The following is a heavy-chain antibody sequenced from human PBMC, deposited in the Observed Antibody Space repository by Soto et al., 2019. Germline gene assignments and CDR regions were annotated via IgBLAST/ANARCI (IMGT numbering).Heavy chain of an antibody. Sequence: GTSVKLSSKASRYRFTSFYFHWVRQAPGKGLEWMGIINPSGGSTSYSQKFQGRVTMTSDTSTSTVYMDLSSLRSEDTAVYYCARQYQVGFYGMDVWGQGTTVTVSS. CDR3: ARQYQVGFYGMDV. CDR2: INPSGGST. V-gene: IGHV1-46*01. D-gene: IGHD2-2*01. J-gene: IGHJ6*02. CDR1: RYRFTSFY.